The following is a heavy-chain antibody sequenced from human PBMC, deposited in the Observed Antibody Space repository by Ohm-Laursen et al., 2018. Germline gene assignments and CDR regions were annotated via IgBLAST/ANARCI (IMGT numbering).Heavy chain of an antibody. CDR1: GYSISSGYF. D-gene: IGHD3-22*01. Sequence: SDTLSLTCTVSGYSISSGYFWGWIRQPPGKGLEWIGTIYHSGSTYYNPSLKGRVTMSVDTSKNQFSLKLSSVTAADTAVYYCARAIVTYYYDSSGYWHWGQGTLVTVSS. CDR2: IYHSGST. J-gene: IGHJ1*01. V-gene: IGHV4-38-2*02. CDR3: ARAIVTYYYDSSGYWH.